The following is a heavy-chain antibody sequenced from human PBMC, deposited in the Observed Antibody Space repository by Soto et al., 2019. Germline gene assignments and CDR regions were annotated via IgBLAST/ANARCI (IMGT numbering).Heavy chain of an antibody. V-gene: IGHV4-61*08. CDR3: ARDFAYFDS. D-gene: IGHD3-3*01. CDR1: EGSLKSVGYS. Sequence: ASEPLSLPCSVAEGSLKSVGYSWIWIRQPPGKGLEWIGYVYHTGRTSYNPSLKSRVSISMDTSKNQFSLNLDSVTAADTAVYFCARDFAYFDSWGQGTLVTVSS. CDR2: VYHTGRT. J-gene: IGHJ4*02.